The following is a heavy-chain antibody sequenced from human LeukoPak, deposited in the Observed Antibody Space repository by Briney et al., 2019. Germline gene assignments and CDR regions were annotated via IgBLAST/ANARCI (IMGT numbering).Heavy chain of an antibody. D-gene: IGHD3-22*01. Sequence: ASVKVSCKAFGHSLTSYSMHWVRQAPGQGLEWMGIINPSGGSTSYAQKFQGRVTMTRDTSTSTVYMELSSLRSEDTAVYYCARFQMPYYYDSSGYGLAALDIWGQGTMVTVSS. CDR1: GHSLTSYS. CDR2: INPSGGST. CDR3: ARFQMPYYYDSSGYGLAALDI. J-gene: IGHJ3*02. V-gene: IGHV1-46*01.